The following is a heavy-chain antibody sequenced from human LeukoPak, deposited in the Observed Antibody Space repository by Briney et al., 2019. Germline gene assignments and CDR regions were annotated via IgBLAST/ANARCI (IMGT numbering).Heavy chain of an antibody. J-gene: IGHJ6*04. D-gene: IGHD3-10*02. Sequence: PGGSLRLSCAASGFTFSSYEMNWVRQAPGKGLEWVSYISSSVSTIYYADSVKGRFTISRDNAKNSLYIQMNSLRAEDTAVYYCAELGITMIGGVWGKGTTVTIYS. CDR2: ISSSVSTI. CDR1: GFTFSSYE. V-gene: IGHV3-48*03. CDR3: AELGITMIGGV.